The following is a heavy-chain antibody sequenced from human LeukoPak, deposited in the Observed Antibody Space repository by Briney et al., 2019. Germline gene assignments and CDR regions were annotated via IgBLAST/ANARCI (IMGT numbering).Heavy chain of an antibody. CDR1: GFTSSDHF. CDR2: TSSSGSTI. Sequence: GVTLRLSCAASGFTSSDHFMSWIRQAPGKGLEWVSYTSSSGSTIYYADSVKGRFTVSRDNAKNSLYLQMNSLRAEDTAVYYCASLGEQWLVQYLHYWGQGTLVTVSS. J-gene: IGHJ4*02. V-gene: IGHV3-11*01. D-gene: IGHD6-19*01. CDR3: ASLGEQWLVQYLHY.